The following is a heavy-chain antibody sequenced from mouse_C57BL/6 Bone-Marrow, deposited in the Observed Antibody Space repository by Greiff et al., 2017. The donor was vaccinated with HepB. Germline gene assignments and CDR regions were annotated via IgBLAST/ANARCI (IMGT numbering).Heavy chain of an antibody. V-gene: IGHV1-72*01. CDR2: IDPNSGGT. J-gene: IGHJ1*03. Sequence: QVQLKQPGAELVKPGASVKLSCKASGYTFTSYWMHWVKQRPGRGLEWIGRIDPNSGGTKYNEKFKSKATLTVDKPSSTAYMQLSSLTSEDSAVYYCARIPLPYWYFDVWGTGTTVTVSS. D-gene: IGHD6-1*01. CDR1: GYTFTSYW. CDR3: ARIPLPYWYFDV.